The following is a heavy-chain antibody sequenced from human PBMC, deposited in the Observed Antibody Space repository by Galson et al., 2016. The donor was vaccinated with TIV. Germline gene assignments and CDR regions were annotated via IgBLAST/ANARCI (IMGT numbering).Heavy chain of an antibody. CDR2: INSGGGGST. CDR1: GFTFSDHA. V-gene: IGHV3-23*01. Sequence: LRLSCAASGFTFSDHAMSWVRQAPGKGLEWVSAINSGGGGSTYYADSVKGRFTISRDNSKNTLFLQMNSLRAEDTAVYYCTKVPSSGFSYYYGLDVWGQGTTVTVSS. CDR3: TKVPSSGFSYYYGLDV. J-gene: IGHJ6*02. D-gene: IGHD3-22*01.